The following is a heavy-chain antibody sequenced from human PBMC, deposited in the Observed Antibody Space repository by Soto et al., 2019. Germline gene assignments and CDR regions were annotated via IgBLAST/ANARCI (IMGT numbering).Heavy chain of an antibody. Sequence: ETLSLTCAVYGGSFSGYYWSWIRQPPGKGLEWIGEVNHSGSTNYNPSLKSRVTISVDTSKNQFSLKLSSVTAADTAVYYCATEGAPYSSSWYWVGAFDIWGQGTMVTVSS. D-gene: IGHD6-13*01. CDR1: GGSFSGYY. V-gene: IGHV4-34*01. J-gene: IGHJ3*02. CDR3: ATEGAPYSSSWYWVGAFDI. CDR2: VNHSGST.